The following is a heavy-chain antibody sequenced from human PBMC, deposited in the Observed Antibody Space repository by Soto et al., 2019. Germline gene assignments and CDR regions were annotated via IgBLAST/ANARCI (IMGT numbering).Heavy chain of an antibody. V-gene: IGHV5-51*03. Sequence: GESLKISCKVSGYSFTSYWIGWVRQMPGKGLEWMGIIYPGDSDTRYSPSFQGQVTISADKSISTAYLQWSSLKASDTAMDYFARRVSHRHFGDPEGDLDYWGQGTLVTVSS. CDR1: GYSFTSYW. CDR3: ARRVSHRHFGDPEGDLDY. J-gene: IGHJ4*02. CDR2: IYPGDSDT. D-gene: IGHD3-10*01.